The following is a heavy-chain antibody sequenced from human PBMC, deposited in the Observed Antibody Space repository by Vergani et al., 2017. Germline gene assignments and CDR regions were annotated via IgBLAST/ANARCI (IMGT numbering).Heavy chain of an antibody. J-gene: IGHJ3*01. D-gene: IGHD1-26*01. CDR2: INHSGTI. V-gene: IGHV4-34*01. CDR1: GGSLSGYY. Sequence: QVQLQQWGPGLLKPSETLTLTCAVYGGSLSGYYWSWIRLAPGKGLEWMGEINHSGTINYNPTLKSPFNVSIDTSRDHFSLKLRSVSAADTAVYFCARRXERWETLLRDDLDVWGQGTFVTVSP. CDR3: ARRXERWETLLRDDLDV.